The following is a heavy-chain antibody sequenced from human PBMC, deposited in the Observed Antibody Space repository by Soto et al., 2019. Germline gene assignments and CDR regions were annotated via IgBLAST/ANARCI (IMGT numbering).Heavy chain of an antibody. V-gene: IGHV3-30*18. CDR3: AKDLRYCSGGSCYPDWFDP. D-gene: IGHD2-15*01. CDR2: ISYDGSNK. CDR1: GFTFSSYG. Sequence: QVQLVESGGGVVQPGRSLRLSCAASGFTFSSYGMHWVRQAPGKGLEWVAVISYDGSNKYYADSVKSRFTISRDNSKNTLYLQMNSLRAEDTAVYYCAKDLRYCSGGSCYPDWFDPWGQGTLVTVSS. J-gene: IGHJ5*02.